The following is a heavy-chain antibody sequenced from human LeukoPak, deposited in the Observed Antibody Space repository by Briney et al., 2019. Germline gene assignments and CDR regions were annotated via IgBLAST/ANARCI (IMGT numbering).Heavy chain of an antibody. CDR1: GFTFISYW. Sequence: GGSLRLSCEASGFTFISYWLTWVRQAPGKGLEWVANIKQDGSEKYYVGSVKGRFTISRDNAKNSLYLQMNSLRAEDTAVYYCARVQRGYSYNPLGYYYYYMDVWGKGTTVTVSS. J-gene: IGHJ6*03. V-gene: IGHV3-7*01. CDR2: IKQDGSEK. D-gene: IGHD5-18*01. CDR3: ARVQRGYSYNPLGYYYYYMDV.